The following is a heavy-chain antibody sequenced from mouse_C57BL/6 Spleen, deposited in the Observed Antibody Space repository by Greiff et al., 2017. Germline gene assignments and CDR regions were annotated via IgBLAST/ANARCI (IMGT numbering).Heavy chain of an antibody. J-gene: IGHJ4*01. Sequence: QVQLQQPGAELVRPGSSVKLSCKASGYTFTSYWMAWVKQRPGQGLEWIGNIYPSDSETHYNQKFKDKATLTVDKSSSTAYMQLSSLTSEDSAVYYSARGGLRRDAMYYRGQGTSVTVSS. CDR2: IYPSDSET. D-gene: IGHD2-4*01. CDR3: ARGGLRRDAMYY. CDR1: GYTFTSYW. V-gene: IGHV1-61*01.